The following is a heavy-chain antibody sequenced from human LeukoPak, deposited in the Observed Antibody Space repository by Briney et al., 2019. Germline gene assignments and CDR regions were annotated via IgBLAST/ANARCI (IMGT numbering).Heavy chain of an antibody. CDR3: ARDLGFGSRDNWFDP. D-gene: IGHD3-10*01. J-gene: IGHJ5*02. CDR1: GFTFSSYA. CDR2: IYSGGST. V-gene: IGHV3-53*01. Sequence: GGSLRLSCAASGFTFSSYAMSWVRQAPGKGLEWVSVIYSGGSTYYADPVKGRFTISRDNSKNTLYLQMNSLRAEDTAVYYCARDLGFGSRDNWFDPWGQGTLVTVSS.